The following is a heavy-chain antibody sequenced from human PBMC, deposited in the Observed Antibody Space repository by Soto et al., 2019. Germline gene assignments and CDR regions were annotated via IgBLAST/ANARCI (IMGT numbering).Heavy chain of an antibody. J-gene: IGHJ4*02. D-gene: IGHD3-16*01. CDR3: AKDRVESGLGEIDY. CDR1: GFSFSNNG. Sequence: QVQLVESGGRVVQPGRSLRLSCAASGFSFSNNGMHWVRQAPGKGLEWVAIISYDGSKKYYADSVKGRFTISRDNSKNTLYLQMNSLRVEDTAVYYCAKDRVESGLGEIDYWGQGTLVTVSS. V-gene: IGHV3-30*18. CDR2: ISYDGSKK.